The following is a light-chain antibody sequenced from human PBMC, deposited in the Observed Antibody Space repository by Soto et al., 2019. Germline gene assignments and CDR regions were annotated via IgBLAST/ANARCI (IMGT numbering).Light chain of an antibody. CDR3: YSCSRSSGTRYV. Sequence: QSVLTQPASVSGSPGQSITISCTGTSSDIGTYNYVSWYQQHPGQAPKLMIYDVSNRPSGVSDRFSGSKSGNTASLTISGLQAEDAADYYCYSCSRSSGTRYVFGTGTKLTVL. J-gene: IGLJ1*01. CDR2: DVS. V-gene: IGLV2-14*03. CDR1: SSDIGTYNY.